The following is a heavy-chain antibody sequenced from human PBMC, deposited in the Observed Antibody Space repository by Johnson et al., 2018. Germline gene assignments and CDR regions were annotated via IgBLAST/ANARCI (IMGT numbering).Heavy chain of an antibody. CDR1: GFIFSTYG. CDR3: AREDWNYGRGTLDM. Sequence: QVQLVESGGGVVQPGRSLRLSCAASGFIFSTYGMNWVRQAPDTGLEWVALIWNDGSKQYYADSVKGRFTISRDNSKSTFYLQMDSLRVEDTAVYYCAREDWNYGRGTLDMWGQGTMVTVSS. J-gene: IGHJ3*01. CDR2: IWNDGSKQ. V-gene: IGHV3-33*01. D-gene: IGHD1-7*01.